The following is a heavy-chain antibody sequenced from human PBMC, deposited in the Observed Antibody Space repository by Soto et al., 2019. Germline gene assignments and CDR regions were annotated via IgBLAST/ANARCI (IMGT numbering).Heavy chain of an antibody. CDR1: GGSISSSSYY. CDR3: ASTPLLWFGELLYRQFDY. D-gene: IGHD3-10*01. Sequence: PSETLSLTCTVSGGSISSSSYYWGWIRQPPGKGLEWIGSIYYSGSTYYNLSLNSRVTISVDTSKNQFSLKLSSVTAADTAVYYCASTPLLWFGELLYRQFDYWGQGTLVTFSS. J-gene: IGHJ4*02. CDR2: IYYSGST. V-gene: IGHV4-39*01.